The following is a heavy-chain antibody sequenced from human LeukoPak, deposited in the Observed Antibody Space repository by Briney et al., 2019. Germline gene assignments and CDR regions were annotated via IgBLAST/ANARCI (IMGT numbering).Heavy chain of an antibody. CDR3: ARARPGVAGTPSYYGMDV. CDR1: GFTFSSYG. D-gene: IGHD6-19*01. J-gene: IGHJ6*02. Sequence: PGGSLRLSCAASGFTFSSYGMHWVRQAPGKGLEWVAVISYDGSNKYYADSVKGRFTISRDNSKNTLYLQMNSLRAEDTAVYYCARARPGVAGTPSYYGMDVWGQGTTVTVSS. CDR2: ISYDGSNK. V-gene: IGHV3-30*03.